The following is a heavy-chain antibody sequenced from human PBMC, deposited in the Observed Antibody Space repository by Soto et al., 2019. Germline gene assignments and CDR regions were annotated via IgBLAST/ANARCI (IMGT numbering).Heavy chain of an antibody. CDR2: ISSNGGST. V-gene: IGHV3-64*01. CDR1: GLTFSNYA. D-gene: IGHD1-26*01. CDR3: ARGDPTELELPHFDY. J-gene: IGHJ4*02. Sequence: GGSLRLSCAASGLTFSNYAMQWVRQAPGKGLEYVSAISSNGGSTYYANSVKGRFTISRDNSKNTLYLQMGSLRAEDMAVYYCARGDPTELELPHFDYWGQGTLVTVPQ.